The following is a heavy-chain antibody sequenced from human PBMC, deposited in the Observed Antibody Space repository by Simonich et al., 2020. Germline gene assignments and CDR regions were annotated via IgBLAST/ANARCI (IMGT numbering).Heavy chain of an antibody. J-gene: IGHJ4*02. D-gene: IGHD1-1*01. CDR2: INPNRGGK. Sequence: QVQLVQSGAEVKKPGASVKVSCKASGYTFTGYYMPWMRQAPGQGLGGMGWINPNRGGKNYAQKCQGRVTMTRDTSISTAYMELSRLRSDDTAVYYCASSKRGYNWNDFDYWGQGTLVTVSS. CDR3: ASSKRGYNWNDFDY. CDR1: GYTFTGYY. V-gene: IGHV1-2*02.